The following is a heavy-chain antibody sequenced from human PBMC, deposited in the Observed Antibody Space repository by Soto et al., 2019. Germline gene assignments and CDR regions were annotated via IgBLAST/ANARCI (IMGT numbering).Heavy chain of an antibody. CDR2: INAGNGNT. D-gene: IGHD6-19*01. J-gene: IGHJ4*02. Sequence: ASVKVSCKASGYTFTSYAMHWVRQAPGQRLEWMGWINAGNGNTKYSQKFQGRVTITRDTSASTAYMELSSLRSEDTAVYYCARDTFLAVAGPFDYWGQGTLVTVSS. V-gene: IGHV1-3*01. CDR1: GYTFTSYA. CDR3: ARDTFLAVAGPFDY.